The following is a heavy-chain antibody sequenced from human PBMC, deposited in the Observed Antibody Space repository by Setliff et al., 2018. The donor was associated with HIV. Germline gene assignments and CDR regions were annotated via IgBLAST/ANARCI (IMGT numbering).Heavy chain of an antibody. CDR3: ARHHISGWYSFDY. V-gene: IGHV4-38-2*01. CDR2: FYHSGNT. Sequence: SETLSLTCAVSGYSISGGYYWGWIRQPPGKGLERIASFYHSGNTYYNPSFISRVTMSVDTSKNQFSLRLSSVTAADTAVYYCARHHISGWYSFDYWGQGTLVTVSS. J-gene: IGHJ4*02. D-gene: IGHD6-19*01. CDR1: GYSISGGYY.